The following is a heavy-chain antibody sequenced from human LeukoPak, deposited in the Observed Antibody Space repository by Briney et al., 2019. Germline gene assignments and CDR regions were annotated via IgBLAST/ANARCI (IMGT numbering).Heavy chain of an antibody. CDR2: ISGGST. D-gene: IGHD2-2*01. Sequence: PGGSLRLSCAASGFTVSSNEMSWVRQAPGKGLEWVASISGGSTYYADSRKGRFTISRDNSKNTLHLQMNSLRAEDTAVYYRLEGPNCSRTSCYSYYFDYWGQGTLVTVSS. J-gene: IGHJ4*02. CDR1: GFTVSSNE. CDR3: LEGPNCSRTSCYSYYFDY. V-gene: IGHV3-38-3*01.